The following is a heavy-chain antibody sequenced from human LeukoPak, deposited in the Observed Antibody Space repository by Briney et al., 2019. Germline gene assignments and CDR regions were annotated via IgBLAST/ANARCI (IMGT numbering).Heavy chain of an antibody. V-gene: IGHV4-59*01. J-gene: IGHJ5*02. CDR1: GGSISSYY. CDR3: ARYVDTAMVYRSNWFDP. CDR2: IYYSGST. Sequence: KASETLSLACTVSGGSISSYYWSWIRQPPGKGLEWIGYIYYSGSTNYNPSLKSRVTISVDTSKNQFSLKLSSVTAADTAVYYCARYVDTAMVYRSNWFDPWGQGTLVTVSS. D-gene: IGHD5-18*01.